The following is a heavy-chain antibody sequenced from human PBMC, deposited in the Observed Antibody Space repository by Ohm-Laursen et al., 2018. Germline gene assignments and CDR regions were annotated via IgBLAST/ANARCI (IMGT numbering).Heavy chain of an antibody. CDR2: ISAYNGNT. V-gene: IGHV1-18*01. CDR1: GYTFTSYG. J-gene: IGHJ4*02. Sequence: ASVKVSCKTSGYTFTSYGISWVRQAPGQGLEWMGWISAYNGNTNYAQKLQGRVTMTTDTSTSTAYMELRSLRSDDTAVYYCARTGKYYDSSGYYYHYWGQGTLVTVSS. D-gene: IGHD3-22*01. CDR3: ARTGKYYDSSGYYYHY.